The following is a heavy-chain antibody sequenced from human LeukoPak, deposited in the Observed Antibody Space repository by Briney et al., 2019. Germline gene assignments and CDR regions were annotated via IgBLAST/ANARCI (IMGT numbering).Heavy chain of an antibody. CDR2: IYYSGST. J-gene: IGHJ4*02. V-gene: IGHV4-39*01. Sequence: PSETLSLTCTVSGGSISSSSYYWGWIRQPPGKGLEWIGSIYYSGSTYYNPSLKSRVTISVDTSKNQFSLKVSSVTAADTAVYYCARLPYSSSHQIDYWGRGTLVTVSS. CDR3: ARLPYSSSHQIDY. D-gene: IGHD6-6*01. CDR1: GGSISSSSYY.